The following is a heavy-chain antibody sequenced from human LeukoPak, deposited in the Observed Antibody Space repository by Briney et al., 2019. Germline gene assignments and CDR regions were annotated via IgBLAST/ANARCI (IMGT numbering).Heavy chain of an antibody. CDR2: MSPNNGNT. J-gene: IGHJ6*03. CDR3: ARGAHTGIAAGGAPSGGELLAQWYMGV. D-gene: IGHD6-13*01. Sequence: ASVKVSCKASGYAFTHYDINWVRQAPGQGLEWMGWMSPNNGNTGYAQKFQGRVTMTRDTTISTASMELRSLRSEDTAVYYGARGAHTGIAAGGAPSGGELLAQWYMGVWGKGTTVTVS. CDR1: GYAFTHYD. V-gene: IGHV1-8*01.